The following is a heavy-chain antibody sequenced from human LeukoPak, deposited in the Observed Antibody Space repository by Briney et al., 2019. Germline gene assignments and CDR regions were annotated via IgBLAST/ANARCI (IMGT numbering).Heavy chain of an antibody. J-gene: IGHJ5*02. CDR1: GFTFSRYV. D-gene: IGHD3-10*01. CDR3: VNSGFDP. Sequence: PGGSLRLSCAASGFTFSRYVMHWVRQAPGKGLEWVAFIRYDGTNKYYADSVKGRFTISRDNFKNTLSLQMNGLRVEDTALYYCVNSGFDPWGQGTLVTVSS. CDR2: IRYDGTNK. V-gene: IGHV3-30*02.